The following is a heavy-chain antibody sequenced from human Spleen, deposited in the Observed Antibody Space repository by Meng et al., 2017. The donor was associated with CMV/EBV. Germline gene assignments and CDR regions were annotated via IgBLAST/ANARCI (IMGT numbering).Heavy chain of an antibody. J-gene: IGHJ4*02. V-gene: IGHV3-30*02. Sequence: GESLKISCAASGFTFSSYGMQWVRQAPGKGLEWVAFIRYDGSNKYYADSVKGRFTISRDNSKNTLYLQMNSLRAEDTAVYYCAKDHYDILTGYCNYWGQGT. CDR3: AKDHYDILTGYCNY. D-gene: IGHD3-9*01. CDR1: GFTFSSYG. CDR2: IRYDGSNK.